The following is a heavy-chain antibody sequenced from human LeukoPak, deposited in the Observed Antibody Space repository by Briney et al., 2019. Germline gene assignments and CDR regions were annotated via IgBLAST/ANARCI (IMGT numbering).Heavy chain of an antibody. CDR1: GYSFTSYW. Sequence: GESLKISCKGSGYSFTSYWIGWVRQMPGKGLEWMGIIYPGDSDTRYSPSFQGQVTISADKSISTAYLQWSSLKASDTAMYYCARGGDCSSTSCYDAFDIWGQGTMVTVSS. CDR3: ARGGDCSSTSCYDAFDI. V-gene: IGHV5-51*01. CDR2: IYPGDSDT. D-gene: IGHD2-2*01. J-gene: IGHJ3*02.